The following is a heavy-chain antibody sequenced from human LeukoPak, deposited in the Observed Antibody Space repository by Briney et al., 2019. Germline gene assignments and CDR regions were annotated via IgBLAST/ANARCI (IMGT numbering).Heavy chain of an antibody. V-gene: IGHV3-11*04. J-gene: IGHJ4*02. CDR1: GFSFSDYY. D-gene: IGHD7-27*01. Sequence: GGSLRLSCVASGFSFSDYYMSWIRQAPGKGLEWVSYIGSTIYYADSVKGRFTISRDNAKNSLYLQMNSLRAEDTAVYYCASHGGGNWGSYWGQGTLVTVSS. CDR3: ASHGGGNWGSY. CDR2: IGSTI.